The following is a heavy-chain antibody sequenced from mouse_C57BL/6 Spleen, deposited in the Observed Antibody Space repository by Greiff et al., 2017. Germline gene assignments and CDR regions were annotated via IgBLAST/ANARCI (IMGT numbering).Heavy chain of an antibody. V-gene: IGHV1-42*01. CDR2: INPSTGGT. J-gene: IGHJ3*01. CDR1: GYSFTGYY. CDR3: ANDDRYAY. Sequence: VQLQQSGPELVKPGASVKISCKASGYSFTGYYMNWVKQSPEKSLEWIGEINPSTGGTTYNQKFKAKATLTVDKSSSTAYMLLKSLTSEDYAIYDCANDDRYAYWGKGTLVTVSA. D-gene: IGHD2-3*01.